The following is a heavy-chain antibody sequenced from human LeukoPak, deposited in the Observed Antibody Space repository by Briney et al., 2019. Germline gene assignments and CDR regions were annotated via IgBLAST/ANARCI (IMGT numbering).Heavy chain of an antibody. V-gene: IGHV3-7*04. J-gene: IGHJ4*02. CDR2: IKTDGSEK. CDR1: GFTFSSYW. Sequence: GGSLRLSCEASGFTFSSYWMSWVRQAPGKGLEWVANIKTDGSEKYYVDSVKGRFTISRDNAKNSLYLQMNSLRAEDTAIYYCTRVGYIDEGIDYWGQGTPVTVSS. CDR3: TRVGYIDEGIDY. D-gene: IGHD5-24*01.